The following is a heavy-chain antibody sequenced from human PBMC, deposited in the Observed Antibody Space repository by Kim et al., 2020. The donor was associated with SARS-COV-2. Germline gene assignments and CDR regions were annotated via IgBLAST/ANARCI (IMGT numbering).Heavy chain of an antibody. CDR1: SGSLTSYPSY. CDR2: IYYSGST. Sequence: SETLSLTCTVSSGSLTSYPSYWTWIRQHPGKGLEWIGHIYYSGSTDYNPSLKSRVSISIDTSEKQFSLRLSSLTAADTAVYYCTRCPLVRGIYYHMDVWG. CDR3: TRCPLVRGIYYHMDV. J-gene: IGHJ6*01. D-gene: IGHD3-10*01. V-gene: IGHV4-31*03.